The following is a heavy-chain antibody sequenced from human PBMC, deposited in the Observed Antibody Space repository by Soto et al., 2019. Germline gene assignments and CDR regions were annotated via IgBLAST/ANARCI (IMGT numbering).Heavy chain of an antibody. J-gene: IGHJ4*02. CDR1: GFSFRNYA. Sequence: GGSLRLSCAASGFSFRNYAMNWVRQAPGKGLEWVSAISNSFSDGNTHYADSVKGRFTISRDNDKNTVFLEMNRLRADDTAVYYCAKVFSPEGGNCFEYWGQGTLVTVSS. CDR2: ISNSFSDGNT. V-gene: IGHV3-23*01. CDR3: AKVFSPEGGNCFEY.